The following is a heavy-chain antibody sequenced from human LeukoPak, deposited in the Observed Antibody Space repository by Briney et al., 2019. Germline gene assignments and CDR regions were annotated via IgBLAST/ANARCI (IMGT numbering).Heavy chain of an antibody. CDR1: GFTFTSAW. Sequence: GGSLRLSCAASGFTFTSAWMTWVRQAPGKGLEWVCLIKTSGGTTDYAAPVKGRFTISKDDSINTVYLQMNSLKIEDTAVYYCIVDVSNDIYPFDYWGQGTLVTVSS. D-gene: IGHD3-10*02. V-gene: IGHV3-15*01. J-gene: IGHJ4*02. CDR2: IKTSGGTT. CDR3: IVDVSNDIYPFDY.